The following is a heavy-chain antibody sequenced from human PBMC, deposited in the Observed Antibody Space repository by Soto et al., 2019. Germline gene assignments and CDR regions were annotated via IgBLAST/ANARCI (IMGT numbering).Heavy chain of an antibody. J-gene: IGHJ4*02. D-gene: IGHD6-6*01. Sequence: SETLSLTCTVSGGSIKSSDYHLICTRQSPAKGLEWIGYIHNSGTSFYNPSLRGRVTVTLDTSRSQFSLTLASVTAADTAVYYCVREERIAAPQLDYWGQGIPVTVSS. CDR2: IHNSGTS. V-gene: IGHV4-30-4*01. CDR3: VREERIAAPQLDY. CDR1: GGSIKSSDYH.